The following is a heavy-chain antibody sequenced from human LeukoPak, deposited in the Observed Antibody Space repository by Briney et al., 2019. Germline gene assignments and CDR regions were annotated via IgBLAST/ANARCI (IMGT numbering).Heavy chain of an antibody. CDR3: AKDFYNSGGRWYDCFDI. CDR1: GYTFTTYD. J-gene: IGHJ3*02. CDR2: ISGYNDDT. D-gene: IGHD2-15*01. Sequence: ASVKVSCKTSGYTFTTYDINWVRQAPGQGLEWMGWISGYNDDTHYAQKFQGRVTMTTDTSTNTAYMDLRSLRSDDTAMYYCAKDFYNSGGRWYDCFDIWGQGTMVTVSS. V-gene: IGHV1-18*01.